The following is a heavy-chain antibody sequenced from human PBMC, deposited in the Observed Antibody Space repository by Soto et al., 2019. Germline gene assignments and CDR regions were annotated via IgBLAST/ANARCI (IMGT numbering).Heavy chain of an antibody. J-gene: IGHJ4*02. CDR1: GFTFSTYT. D-gene: IGHD4-17*01. CDR2: VLQTGSST. CDR3: AKDFTTDGYSDFDY. Sequence: LRLSCAASGFTFSTYTMSWVRQPPGKGLEWVSAVLQTGSSTFYADSVKGRFTISRDNSKNTLYLQMNNLRAEDTAVYYCAKDFTTDGYSDFDYWGQGTLVTVSS. V-gene: IGHV3-23*01.